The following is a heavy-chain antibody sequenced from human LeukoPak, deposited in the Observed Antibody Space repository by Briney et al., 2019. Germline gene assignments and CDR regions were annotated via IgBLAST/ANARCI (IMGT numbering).Heavy chain of an antibody. J-gene: IGHJ4*02. Sequence: PGRSLRLSCAASGFTFSSYGMHWVRQAPGKGLEWVAVISYGGSNKYYADSVKGRFTISRDNSKNTLYLQMNSLRAEDTAVYYCAKDITEEGSGSLRWGQGTLVTVSS. D-gene: IGHD3-10*01. CDR3: AKDITEEGSGSLR. CDR1: GFTFSSYG. CDR2: ISYGGSNK. V-gene: IGHV3-30*18.